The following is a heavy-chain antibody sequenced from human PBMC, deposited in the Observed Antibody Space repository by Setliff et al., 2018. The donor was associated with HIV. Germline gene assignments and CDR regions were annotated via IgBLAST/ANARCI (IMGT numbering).Heavy chain of an antibody. CDR2: IFYSGIT. CDR3: ARSKTFYDFWGGYYTHGAFKI. V-gene: IGHV4-39*01. Sequence: PSETLSLTCTVSGGSFPSRSYYWGWIRQPPGKGLEWIGSIFYSGITYYNPSLKRRVTISVDTSKNQFSLNLTSVTAADTAVYYCARSKTFYDFWGGYYTHGAFKIWGLGTMVTVSS. CDR1: GGSFPSRSYY. J-gene: IGHJ3*02. D-gene: IGHD3-3*01.